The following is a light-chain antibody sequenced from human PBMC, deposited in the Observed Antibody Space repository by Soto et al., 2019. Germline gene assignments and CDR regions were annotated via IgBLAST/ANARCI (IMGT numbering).Light chain of an antibody. CDR3: QQYGGSPRT. CDR2: GAS. Sequence: EIVLTQSPGTLSSSPGERATLSCRASQSVSRNNLAWYLQKPGQAPRLLIYGASNRPTGIPDRFSGSGSGTDFTLTISRLEPEDFAVYYCQQYGGSPRTFGQGTKLEIK. CDR1: QSVSRNN. V-gene: IGKV3-20*01. J-gene: IGKJ2*01.